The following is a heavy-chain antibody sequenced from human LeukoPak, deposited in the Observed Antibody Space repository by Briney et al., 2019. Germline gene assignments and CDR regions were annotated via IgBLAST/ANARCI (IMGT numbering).Heavy chain of an antibody. CDR2: IYHSGST. V-gene: IGHV4-4*02. D-gene: IGHD4-23*01. J-gene: IGHJ4*02. CDR1: GDSISRSNW. Sequence: SGTLSLTCAVSGDSISRSNWWSWVRQPPGKGLEWIGEIYHSGSTNYNPSLRSRVTLSVDKSKNQFSLKLSSVTAADTAVYYCARSTTVVTTKNPGHFDYWGQGTLVTVSS. CDR3: ARSTTVVTTKNPGHFDY.